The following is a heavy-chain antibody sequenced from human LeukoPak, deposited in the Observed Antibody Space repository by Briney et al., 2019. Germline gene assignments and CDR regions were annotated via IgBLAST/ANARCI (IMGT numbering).Heavy chain of an antibody. D-gene: IGHD2-2*01. CDR2: ISNSGSNT. Sequence: GGSLRLSCAASGFTFSTYAMSWVRQAPGKGLEWVSTISNSGSNTYYADSVKGRFTISRDNSKNTLSLQMNSLRGEDTAVYYCAPLRDMPLLKWGQGTLVTVSS. J-gene: IGHJ4*02. CDR3: APLRDMPLLK. CDR1: GFTFSTYA. V-gene: IGHV3-23*01.